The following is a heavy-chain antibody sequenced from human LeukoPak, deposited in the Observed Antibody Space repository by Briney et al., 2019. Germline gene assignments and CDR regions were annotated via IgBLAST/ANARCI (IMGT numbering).Heavy chain of an antibody. CDR3: TRDLAVAGTGVY. J-gene: IGHJ4*02. Sequence: GGSLRLSCTASGFTFGDYAMSWVRQAPGKGLEWVGFIRSKAYGGTTEYAASVKGRFTISRDDSKSIAYLQMNSLKTEDTAVYYCTRDLAVAGTGVYWGQGTLVTVSS. CDR1: GFTFGDYA. V-gene: IGHV3-49*04. CDR2: IRSKAYGGTT. D-gene: IGHD6-19*01.